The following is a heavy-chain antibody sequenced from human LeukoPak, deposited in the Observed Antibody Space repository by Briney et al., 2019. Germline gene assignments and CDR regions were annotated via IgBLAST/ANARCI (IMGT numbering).Heavy chain of an antibody. J-gene: IGHJ6*03. Sequence: SETLSLTCAVYGGSFSGYYWSWIRQPPGKGLEWIGSIYYSGSTYYNPSLKSRVTISVDTSKNQFSLKLSSVTAADTAVYYCARQRCSSTSCYWRNYYYMDVWGKGTTVTVSS. D-gene: IGHD2-2*01. V-gene: IGHV4-34*01. CDR1: GGSFSGYY. CDR2: IYYSGST. CDR3: ARQRCSSTSCYWRNYYYMDV.